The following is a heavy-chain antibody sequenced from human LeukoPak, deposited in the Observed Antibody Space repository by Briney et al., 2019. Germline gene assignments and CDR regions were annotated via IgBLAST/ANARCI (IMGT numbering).Heavy chain of an antibody. D-gene: IGHD1-26*01. V-gene: IGHV3-30*04. Sequence: GGSLRLSCVASGFTFSSYSMHWVCQAPGKGLEWVTYISKDGSNKYYIDSVKGRFTISRDNSKNTLYLQMNSLRAEDTAFYYCASRRELAPWGQGTLVTVSS. CDR3: ASRRELAP. CDR2: ISKDGSNK. J-gene: IGHJ5*02. CDR1: GFTFSSYS.